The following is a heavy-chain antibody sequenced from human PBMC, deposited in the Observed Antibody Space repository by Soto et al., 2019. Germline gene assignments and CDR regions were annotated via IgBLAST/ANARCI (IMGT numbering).Heavy chain of an antibody. V-gene: IGHV3-21*01. CDR1: GFTFSSYS. CDR3: GRTAFQSEYWYFDL. Sequence: EVQLVESGGGLVKPGGSLRLSCAASGFTFSSYSMNWVRQAPGKGLEWVSSISSSSSYIYYADSVKGRFTISRDNAKNSLYQQMNSLRAEDTAVYYCGRTAFQSEYWYFDLGGCGPLFTVSS. CDR2: ISSSSSYI. J-gene: IGHJ2*01.